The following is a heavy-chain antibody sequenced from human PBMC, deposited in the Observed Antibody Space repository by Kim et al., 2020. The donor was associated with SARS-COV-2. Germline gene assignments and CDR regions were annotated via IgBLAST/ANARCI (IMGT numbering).Heavy chain of an antibody. Sequence: GGSLRLSCTASGFTFANYAMHWVRRAPGKGLEWVSGISGTGDRTYYADSVKGRFTISRDNSKNTLSLQMSSLRAEDTAVYYCAKDHRDTFCVSASCPNNWFDPWGQGTLVTVSS. CDR2: ISGTGDRT. CDR1: GFTFANYA. V-gene: IGHV3-23*01. J-gene: IGHJ5*02. CDR3: AKDHRDTFCVSASCPNNWFDP. D-gene: IGHD2-2*01.